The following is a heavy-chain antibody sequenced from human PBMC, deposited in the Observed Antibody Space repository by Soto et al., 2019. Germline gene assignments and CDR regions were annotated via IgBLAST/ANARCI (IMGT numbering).Heavy chain of an antibody. CDR2: IYYSGST. V-gene: IGHV4-61*08. CDR3: ARRYGRNFDY. J-gene: IGHJ4*02. Sequence: SETLSLTCTVSGGSISSGGYYWSWIRQHPGKGLEWIGYIYYSGSTNYNPSLKSRVTISVDTSKNQFSLKLSSVTAADTAVYYCARRYGRNFDYWGQGTLVTVS. D-gene: IGHD1-20*01. CDR1: GGSISSGGYY.